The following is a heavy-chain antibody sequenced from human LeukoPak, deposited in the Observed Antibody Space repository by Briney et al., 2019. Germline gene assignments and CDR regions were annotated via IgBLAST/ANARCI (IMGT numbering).Heavy chain of an antibody. CDR1: GDSNSDYY. J-gene: IGHJ4*02. D-gene: IGHD3-22*01. CDR2: INYSGRT. Sequence: SETLSLTCSVSGDSNSDYYWSWIRQPPGKGLEWIGYINYSGRTDYNPSLKSRVTISVDTSKNQFSLRLSSVTAADTAVYYCAREVGGWLNAWGQGTLVTVSS. CDR3: AREVGGWLNA. V-gene: IGHV4-59*01.